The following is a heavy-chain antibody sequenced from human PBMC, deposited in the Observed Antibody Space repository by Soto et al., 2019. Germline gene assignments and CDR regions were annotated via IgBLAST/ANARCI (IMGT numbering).Heavy chain of an antibody. CDR3: ARDQGYYDSSGYSWEHAFEI. CDR2: IGYDGSNK. Sequence: QVQLVESGGGVVQPGRSLRLSCAASGFTFSSYGMHWVRQAPGKGLEWVAVIGYDGSNKYYADSVKGRFTISRDNSKNTLYLQMNSLRAEDPAVYYCARDQGYYDSSGYSWEHAFEIWGQGTMVTVSS. J-gene: IGHJ3*02. D-gene: IGHD3-22*01. CDR1: GFTFSSYG. V-gene: IGHV3-33*01.